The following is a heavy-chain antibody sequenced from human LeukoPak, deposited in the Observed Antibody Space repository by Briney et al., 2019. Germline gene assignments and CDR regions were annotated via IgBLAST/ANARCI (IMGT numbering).Heavy chain of an antibody. D-gene: IGHD3-16*01. CDR3: AREDIIITFGGDKTNWFDP. CDR1: VFTFDDYA. J-gene: IGHJ5*02. Sequence: TGGSLRLSCAASVFTFDDYAMHWARQAPGKGLEWVSGIRWNSGSIGYADSVKGRFTISRDNAKNSLYLQMNSLRAEDTALYYCAREDIIITFGGDKTNWFDPWGQGTLVTVSS. CDR2: IRWNSGSI. V-gene: IGHV3-9*01.